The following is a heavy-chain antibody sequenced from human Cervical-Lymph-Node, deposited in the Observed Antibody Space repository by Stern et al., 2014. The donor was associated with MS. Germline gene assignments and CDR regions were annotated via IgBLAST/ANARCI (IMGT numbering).Heavy chain of an antibody. CDR2: IYYRVTT. Sequence: QVQLVESGPGLVKPSETLSLTCTVSGASISSDYWSWIRQPPGRGLEWIGHIYYRVTTNYNPSLNGRVTISLDTSKNQFSLKLSSVTAADTAVYYCARVVTAVRYVDLWGRGTLVTVSS. CDR3: ARVVTAVRYVDL. CDR1: GASISSDY. D-gene: IGHD2-21*02. V-gene: IGHV4-59*01. J-gene: IGHJ2*01.